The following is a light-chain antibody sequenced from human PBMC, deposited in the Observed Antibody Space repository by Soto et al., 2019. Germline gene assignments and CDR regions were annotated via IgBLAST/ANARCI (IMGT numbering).Light chain of an antibody. V-gene: IGKV3-15*01. J-gene: IGKJ1*01. CDR2: RAS. Sequence: EIVMTQSPATLSVSPGERATLSCRASQSLSGNLAWYQQKPGQAPRLLIYRASTRATGVPARVSASGSGTEFTLTISSLQSEDSAVYYCHQYSNGTPWTFGPGTKFEIK. CDR1: QSLSGN. CDR3: HQYSNGTPWT.